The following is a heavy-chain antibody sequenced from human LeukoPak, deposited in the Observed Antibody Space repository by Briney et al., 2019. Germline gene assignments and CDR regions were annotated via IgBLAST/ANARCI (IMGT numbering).Heavy chain of an antibody. Sequence: SLRLSCAASGFTFSGYWMHWVRQAPGKGLEWVSGIGWNSGSIGYADSVKSRFTISRDNAKNSLYLQMNSLRAEDTALYYCAKDTDYGDYGGWFDPWGQGTLVTVSS. V-gene: IGHV3-9*01. CDR3: AKDTDYGDYGGWFDP. J-gene: IGHJ5*02. D-gene: IGHD4-17*01. CDR2: IGWNSGSI. CDR1: GFTFSGYW.